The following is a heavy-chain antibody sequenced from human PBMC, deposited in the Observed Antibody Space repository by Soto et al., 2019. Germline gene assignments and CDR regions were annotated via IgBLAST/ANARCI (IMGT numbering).Heavy chain of an antibody. CDR2: ISGSGGST. V-gene: IGHV3-23*01. D-gene: IGHD3-3*01. CDR1: GFTFGSYA. CDR3: AKWSYDFWSGYLDN. Sequence: GGSLRLSCAASGFTFGSYAMSWFRQAPGKGLEWVSAISGSGGSTYYADSVKGRFTISRDNSKNTLYLQMNSLRAEDTAVYYCAKWSYDFWSGYLDNWGQGTLVTVSS. J-gene: IGHJ4*02.